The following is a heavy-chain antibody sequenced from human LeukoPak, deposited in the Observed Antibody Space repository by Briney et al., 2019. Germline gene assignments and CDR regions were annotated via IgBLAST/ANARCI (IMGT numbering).Heavy chain of an antibody. CDR2: IFFSGST. V-gene: IGHV4-4*09. Sequence: SETLSLTCTVSGGSIDSHFWSWIRQPPGKGLEWIGNIFFSGSTSNNPSLESRVTISQDSSKNQFPLKLSSVTAADTAVYYCAKRGSYFSGAFDIWGQGTMVTVSS. CDR3: AKRGSYFSGAFDI. D-gene: IGHD1-26*01. CDR1: GGSIDSHF. J-gene: IGHJ3*02.